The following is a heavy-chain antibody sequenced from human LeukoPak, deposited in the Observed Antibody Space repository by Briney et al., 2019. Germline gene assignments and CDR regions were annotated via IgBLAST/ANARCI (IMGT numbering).Heavy chain of an antibody. V-gene: IGHV1-58*02. CDR1: GFTFTSSA. D-gene: IGHD3-3*01. J-gene: IGHJ6*03. CDR3: SASHFYDFWSGRNYYYYMDV. CDR2: IVVGSGNT. Sequence: GTSVKVSCKASGFTFTSSAMQWVRQARGQRLEWIGWIVVGSGNTNYAQKFQERVTITRDMSTSTAYMELSSVRSKDTCVYYCSASHFYDFWSGRNYYYYMDVWGKGTTITVSS.